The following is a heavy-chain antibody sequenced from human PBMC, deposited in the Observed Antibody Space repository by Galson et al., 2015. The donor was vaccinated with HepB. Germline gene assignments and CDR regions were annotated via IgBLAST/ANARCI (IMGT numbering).Heavy chain of an antibody. CDR1: GGSFSGYY. CDR3: ARGAWFGEFRRGGYYYYYMDV. Sequence: TLSLTCAVYGGSFSGYYWSWIRQPPGKGLEWIGEINHSGSTNYNPSLKSRVTISVDTSKNQFSLKLSSVTAADTAVYYCARGAWFGEFRRGGYYYYYMDVWGKGTTVTVSS. J-gene: IGHJ6*03. CDR2: INHSGST. V-gene: IGHV4-34*01. D-gene: IGHD3-10*01.